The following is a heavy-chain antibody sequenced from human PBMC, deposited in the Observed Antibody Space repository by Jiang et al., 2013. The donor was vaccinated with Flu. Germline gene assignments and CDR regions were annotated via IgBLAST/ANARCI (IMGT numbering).Heavy chain of an antibody. D-gene: IGHD3-10*01. J-gene: IGHJ4*02. CDR1: GYTFTSYG. Sequence: AEVKKPGASVKVSCKASGYTFTSYGISWVRQAPGQGLEWMGWISAYNGNTNYAQKLQGRVTMTTDTSTSTAYMELRSLRSDDTAVYYCARIRRITMVRGVIIDYFDYWGQGTLVTVSS. CDR2: ISAYNGNT. CDR3: ARIRRITMVRGVIIDYFDY. V-gene: IGHV1-18*04.